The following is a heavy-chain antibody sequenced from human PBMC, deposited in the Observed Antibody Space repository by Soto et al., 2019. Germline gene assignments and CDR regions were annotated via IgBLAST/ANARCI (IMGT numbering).Heavy chain of an antibody. CDR2: ISPYNGNT. Sequence: ASVKVSCKASGYTFTSYGISWVRQAPGQGLEWMGWISPYNGNTNYAQKLQGRVTMTEDTSTDTAYMELSSLRSEDTAVYYCAKNAVAAPGAFDIWGQGTMVTGSS. D-gene: IGHD6-19*01. CDR3: AKNAVAAPGAFDI. J-gene: IGHJ3*02. V-gene: IGHV1-18*01. CDR1: GYTFTSYG.